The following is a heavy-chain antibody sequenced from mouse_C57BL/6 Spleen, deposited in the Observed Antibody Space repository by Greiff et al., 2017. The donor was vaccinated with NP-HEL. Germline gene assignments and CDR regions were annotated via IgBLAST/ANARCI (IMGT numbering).Heavy chain of an antibody. Sequence: QVHVKQSGAVLVKPGASVKISCKASGYAFSSYWMNWVKQRPGKGLEWIGQIYPGDGDTNYNGKFKGKATLTADKSSSTAYMQLSSLTSEDSAVYFCARYPWDVYAMDYWGQGTSVTVSS. CDR2: IYPGDGDT. V-gene: IGHV1-80*01. D-gene: IGHD4-1*01. J-gene: IGHJ4*01. CDR3: ARYPWDVYAMDY. CDR1: GYAFSSYW.